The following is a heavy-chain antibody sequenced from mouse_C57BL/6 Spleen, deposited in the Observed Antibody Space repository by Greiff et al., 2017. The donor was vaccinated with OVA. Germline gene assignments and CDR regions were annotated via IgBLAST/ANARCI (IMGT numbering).Heavy chain of an antibody. CDR3: ARERNWVYYFDY. CDR2: INPGSGGT. Sequence: QVQLQQSGAELVRPGTSVKVSCKASGYAFTNYLIEWVKQRPGQGLEWIGVINPGSGGTNYNEKFKGKATLTADKSSSTAYMQLSSLTSEDSAVYVCARERNWVYYFDYWGQGTTLTVSS. V-gene: IGHV1-54*01. D-gene: IGHD4-1*01. J-gene: IGHJ2*01. CDR1: GYAFTNYL.